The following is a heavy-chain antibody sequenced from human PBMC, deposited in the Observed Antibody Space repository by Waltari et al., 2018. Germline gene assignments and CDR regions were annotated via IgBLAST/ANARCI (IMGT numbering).Heavy chain of an antibody. CDR1: ISSYY. CDR2: IYYSGST. CDR3: ASAGHCSGGSCYWDAFDI. D-gene: IGHD2-15*01. Sequence: ISSYYWSWIRQPPGKGLEWIGYIYYSGSTNYNPSLKSRVTISVDTSKNQFSLKLSSVTAADTAVYYCASAGHCSGGSCYWDAFDIWGQGTMVTVSS. V-gene: IGHV4-59*01. J-gene: IGHJ3*02.